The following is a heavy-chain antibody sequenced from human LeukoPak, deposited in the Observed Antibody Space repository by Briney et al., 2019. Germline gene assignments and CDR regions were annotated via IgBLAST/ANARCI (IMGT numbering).Heavy chain of an antibody. Sequence: PSETLSLTCTVSGGSISSSSYYWGWIRQPPGKGLEWIGSIYYSGSTYYNPSLKSRVTISVDTSKNQFSLKLSSVTAADTAVYYCARNYYDSSGYYYRGAFDIWGQGTMVTVSS. CDR2: IYYSGST. CDR3: ARNYYDSSGYYYRGAFDI. V-gene: IGHV4-39*07. D-gene: IGHD3-22*01. CDR1: GGSISSSSYY. J-gene: IGHJ3*02.